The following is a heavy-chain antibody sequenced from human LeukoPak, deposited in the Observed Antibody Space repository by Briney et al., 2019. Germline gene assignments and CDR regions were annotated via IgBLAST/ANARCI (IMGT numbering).Heavy chain of an antibody. CDR3: ARGGDYYDILTGYPSGRYYFDY. J-gene: IGHJ4*02. CDR1: GGSISSYY. V-gene: IGHV4-59*01. CDR2: IYYSGST. D-gene: IGHD3-9*01. Sequence: SETLSLTCTVSGGSISSYYWSWIRQPPGKGLEWIGYIYYSGSTNYNPSLNSRVTISVDTSKNQFSLKLSSVTAADTAVYYCARGGDYYDILTGYPSGRYYFDYWGQGTLVTVSS.